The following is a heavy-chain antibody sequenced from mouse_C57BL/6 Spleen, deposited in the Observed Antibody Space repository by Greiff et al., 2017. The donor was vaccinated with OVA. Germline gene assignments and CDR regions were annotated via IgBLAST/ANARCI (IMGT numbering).Heavy chain of an antibody. CDR3: TTKGSPWGFDV. CDR2: IDPENGAT. Sequence: EVQLQQSGAELVRPGASVKLSCTASGFNIKDDYMHWVKQRPEQGLEWIGWIDPENGATEYASKFQGKATITADTSSNTAYLQLSSLTSEDTAVYYCTTKGSPWGFDVWGTGTTVTVSS. CDR1: GFNIKDDY. V-gene: IGHV14-4*01. D-gene: IGHD6-1*01. J-gene: IGHJ1*03.